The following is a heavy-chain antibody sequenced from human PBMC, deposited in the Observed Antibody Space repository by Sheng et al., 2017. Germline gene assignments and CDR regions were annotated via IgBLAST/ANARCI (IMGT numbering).Heavy chain of an antibody. CDR3: ARGCCLSPYSSSPYYFDY. CDR2: INHSGST. CDR1: GGSFSGYY. V-gene: IGHV4-34*01. J-gene: IGHJ4*02. D-gene: IGHD6-6*01. Sequence: QVQLQQWGAGLLKPSETLSLTCAVYGGSFSGYYWSWIRQPPGKGLEWIGEINHSGSTNYNPSLKSRVTISVDTSKNQFSLKLSSVTAADTAVYYCARGCCLSPYSSSPYYFDYWGQGNPWVTVSS.